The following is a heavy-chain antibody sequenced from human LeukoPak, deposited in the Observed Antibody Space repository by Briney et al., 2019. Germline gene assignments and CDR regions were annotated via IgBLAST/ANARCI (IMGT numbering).Heavy chain of an antibody. CDR3: ARDAYYYGSGSYYGDYYYMDV. CDR2: ISSSSSTI. V-gene: IGHV3-48*04. J-gene: IGHJ6*03. D-gene: IGHD3-10*01. CDR1: GFSFSSYA. Sequence: GGSLRLSCAASGFSFSSYAMHWVRQAPGKGLEWVSYISSSSSTIYYADSVKGRFTISRDNAKNSLYLQMNSLRAEDTAVYYCARDAYYYGSGSYYGDYYYMDVWGKGTTVTVSS.